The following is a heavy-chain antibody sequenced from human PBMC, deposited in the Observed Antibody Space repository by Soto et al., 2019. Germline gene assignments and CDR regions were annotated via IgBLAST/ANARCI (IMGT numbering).Heavy chain of an antibody. J-gene: IGHJ4*02. CDR1: VYTFTSYY. CDR3: ARDGHSSGWKNFDY. Sequence: ASVKVSCKASVYTFTSYYMHWVRQAPGQGLEWMGIINPSGGSTSYAQKFQGRVTITRDTSASTAYMELSSLRSEDTAVYYCARDGHSSGWKNFDYWGQGTLVTVSS. D-gene: IGHD6-19*01. V-gene: IGHV1-46*01. CDR2: INPSGGST.